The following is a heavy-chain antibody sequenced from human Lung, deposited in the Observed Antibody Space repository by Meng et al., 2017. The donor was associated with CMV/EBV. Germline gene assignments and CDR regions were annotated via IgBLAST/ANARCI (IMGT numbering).Heavy chain of an antibody. D-gene: IGHD2-2*01. CDR2: ISYDGSNK. J-gene: IGHJ3*02. V-gene: IGHV3-30*04. CDR3: ARIGVVVAAAEPPAMDI. CDR1: GFTFSSYA. Sequence: GGSLRLSCAASGFTFSSYAMHWVRQAPGKGLEWVAVISYDGSNKYYADSVKGRFTISRDNSKNTLYLQMNSLRAEDTAVYYCARIGVVVAAAEPPAMDIWGQGTMVTVSS.